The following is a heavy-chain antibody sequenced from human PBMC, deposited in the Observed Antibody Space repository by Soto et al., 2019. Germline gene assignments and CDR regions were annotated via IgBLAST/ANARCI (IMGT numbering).Heavy chain of an antibody. Sequence: GGSLRLSCAASGFTFSSYAMHSVRQAPGKGLEWVAVISYDGSNKYYADSVKGRFTISRDNSKNTLYLQMNSLRAEDTAVYYCARDVDESSGYPLDYWGQGTMVTVSS. D-gene: IGHD3-22*01. V-gene: IGHV3-30-3*01. CDR3: ARDVDESSGYPLDY. CDR1: GFTFSSYA. J-gene: IGHJ4*02. CDR2: ISYDGSNK.